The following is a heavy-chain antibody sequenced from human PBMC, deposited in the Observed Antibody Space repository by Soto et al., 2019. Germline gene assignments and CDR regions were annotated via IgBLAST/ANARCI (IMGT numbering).Heavy chain of an antibody. CDR1: GGSISSYY. J-gene: IGHJ6*03. D-gene: IGHD4-17*01. CDR2: IYYSGST. CDR3: ARHRRHDYDYGDNIIYYYYMDV. V-gene: IGHV4-59*08. Sequence: QVQLQESGPGLVKPSETLSLTCTVSGGSISSYYWSWIRQPPGKGLEWIGYIYYSGSTNYNPSLKSRVTISVDTSKNQFSLKLSSVTAADTAVYYCARHRRHDYDYGDNIIYYYYMDVWGKGTTVTVSS.